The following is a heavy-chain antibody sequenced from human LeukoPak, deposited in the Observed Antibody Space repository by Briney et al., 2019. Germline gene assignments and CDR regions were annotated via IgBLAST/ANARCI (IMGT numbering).Heavy chain of an antibody. D-gene: IGHD1-26*01. CDR2: ITDSGGNT. V-gene: IGHV3-23*01. CDR1: GFTFSSYA. J-gene: IGHJ4*02. CDR3: AKSRSGELY. Sequence: GGSLRLSCAASGFTFSSYAMSWVRQAPRKGLEWVSTITDSGGNTYYADSVKGRFTISRDNSKSTLYLRMNSLRAEDTAVYYCAKSRSGELYWGQGTLVTVSS.